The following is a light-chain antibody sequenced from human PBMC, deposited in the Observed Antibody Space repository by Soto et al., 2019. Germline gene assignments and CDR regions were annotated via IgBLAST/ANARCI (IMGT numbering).Light chain of an antibody. Sequence: EIVMSQSPATLSVSPGERATLSCRASQSVRNNLAWYQQRPGQAPRLLMYGASTRPSGIPARFTGGGSGTDFTLTISSLQSEDFASYFCQQYHDWRRTFGQGTKVDIK. CDR2: GAS. CDR1: QSVRNN. V-gene: IGKV3-15*01. J-gene: IGKJ2*01. CDR3: QQYHDWRRT.